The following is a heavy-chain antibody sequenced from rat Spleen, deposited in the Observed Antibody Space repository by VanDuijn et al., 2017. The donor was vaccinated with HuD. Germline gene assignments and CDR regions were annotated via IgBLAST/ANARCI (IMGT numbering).Heavy chain of an antibody. CDR3: TTDYGYNYGY. Sequence: EVELVESGGGLVQPGRSMKLSCAASGFTFSNYGMTWVRQAPTKGLEWVASISTSGGDTSYRDSVKGRFTISRDNAKSTLYLQMDSLRSEDTATYYCTTDYGYNYGYWGQGVMVTVSS. D-gene: IGHD1-9*01. J-gene: IGHJ2*01. CDR1: GFTFSNYG. V-gene: IGHV5-25*01. CDR2: ISTSGGDT.